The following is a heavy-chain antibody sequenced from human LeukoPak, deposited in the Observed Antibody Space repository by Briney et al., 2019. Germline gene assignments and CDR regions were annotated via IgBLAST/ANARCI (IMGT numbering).Heavy chain of an antibody. CDR1: DDSITMYY. J-gene: IGHJ2*01. V-gene: IGHV4-59*01. Sequence: PSETLSLTCAVSDDSITMYYWTWIRQPPGKGLEWIASIYYSGSTYYNPSLKSRVTISVDMSKNQFSLKLSSVTAADTAVYYCARRAWYFDLWGRGTLVTVSS. CDR2: IYYSGST. CDR3: ARRAWYFDL.